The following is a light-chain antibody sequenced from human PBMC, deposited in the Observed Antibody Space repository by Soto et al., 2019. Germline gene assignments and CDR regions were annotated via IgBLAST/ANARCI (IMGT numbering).Light chain of an antibody. J-gene: IGKJ4*01. CDR3: QQTYRTPLT. CDR2: ATS. Sequence: DIQMTQFPLSLSASVGDRVTITCRASQTIRSHLNWYQQKPGEAPKIVIYATSTLQSGVPSRFNGGVSGTDFTLTISSLQPEDFATYYCQQTYRTPLTFGGGTKVEIK. CDR1: QTIRSH. V-gene: IGKV1-39*01.